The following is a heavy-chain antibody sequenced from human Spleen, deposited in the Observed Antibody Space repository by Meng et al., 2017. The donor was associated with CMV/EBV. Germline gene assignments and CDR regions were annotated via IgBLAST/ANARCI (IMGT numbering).Heavy chain of an antibody. CDR3: ARGGGRCSSTSCYKGGYYYYGMDV. CDR2: INHSGST. V-gene: IGHV4-34*01. J-gene: IGHJ6*02. D-gene: IGHD2-2*01. Sequence: SQTLSLTCAVYGGSFSGYYWSWIRQPPGKGLEWIGEINHSGSTNYNPSLKSRVTISVDTSKNQFSLKLSSVTAADTAVYYCARGGGRCSSTSCYKGGYYYYGMDVWGQGTTVTVSS. CDR1: GGSFSGYY.